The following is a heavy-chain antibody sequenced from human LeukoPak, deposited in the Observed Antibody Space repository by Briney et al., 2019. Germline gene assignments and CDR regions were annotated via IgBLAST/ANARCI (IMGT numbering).Heavy chain of an antibody. Sequence: GGSLRLSCAASGFTLSSYAMSWVRQAPEKGLECVSTINYSGSTTYYADSVKGRFTISRDNSKNTLYLQMRSLRPEDTAVYYCAKDRVTSGWYVYDHWGQGTQVTVSS. CDR2: INYSGSTT. D-gene: IGHD6-19*01. J-gene: IGHJ4*02. CDR3: AKDRVTSGWYVYDH. CDR1: GFTLSSYA. V-gene: IGHV3-23*01.